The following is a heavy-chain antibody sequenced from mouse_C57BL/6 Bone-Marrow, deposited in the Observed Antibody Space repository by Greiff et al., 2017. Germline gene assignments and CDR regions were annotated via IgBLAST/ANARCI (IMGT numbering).Heavy chain of an antibody. CDR1: GYAFSSYW. D-gene: IGHD2-4*01. Sequence: QVQLQQSGAELVKPGASVKISCKASGYAFSSYWMNWVKQRPGKGLEWIGQIYPGDGDTNYNGKFKGKATLTADKSSSTAYMQLSSLNSEDSAVYFCAREGYYDSWFAYWGQGTLVTVSA. J-gene: IGHJ3*01. CDR2: IYPGDGDT. CDR3: AREGYYDSWFAY. V-gene: IGHV1-80*01.